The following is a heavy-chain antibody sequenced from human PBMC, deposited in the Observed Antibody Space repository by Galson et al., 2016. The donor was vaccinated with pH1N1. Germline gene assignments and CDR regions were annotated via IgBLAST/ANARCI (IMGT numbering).Heavy chain of an antibody. CDR1: GSSFSSYW. V-gene: IGHV5-51*01. CDR3: ARYSGSFFFDY. D-gene: IGHD1-26*01. Sequence: QSGAEVKKPGESLKISCQVSGSSFSSYWVAWVRQMPGKGLEWMAIMYPDDSDIKYSPSFEGQVTISADKSISTAYLQWSSLKASDTAMYYCARYSGSFFFDYWGQGTLVTVSS. J-gene: IGHJ4*02. CDR2: MYPDDSDI.